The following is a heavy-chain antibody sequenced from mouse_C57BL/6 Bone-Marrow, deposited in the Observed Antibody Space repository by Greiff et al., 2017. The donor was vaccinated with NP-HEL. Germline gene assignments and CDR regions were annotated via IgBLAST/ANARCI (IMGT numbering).Heavy chain of an antibody. CDR1: GYTFTSYW. D-gene: IGHD4-1*01. Sequence: QVQLQQPGAELVRPGSSVKLSCKASGYTFTSYWMDWVKQRPGQGLEWIGNIYPSDSETHYNQKFKDKATLTVDKSSSTAYMQLSSLTSEDSAVYYCARLTGGRFAYWGQGTLVTVSA. J-gene: IGHJ3*01. CDR3: ARLTGGRFAY. CDR2: IYPSDSET. V-gene: IGHV1-61*01.